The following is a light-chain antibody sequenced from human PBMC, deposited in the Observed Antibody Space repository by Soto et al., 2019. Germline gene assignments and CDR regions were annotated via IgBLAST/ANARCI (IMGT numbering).Light chain of an antibody. CDR1: QGISSY. Sequence: DLQLTQSPSFLSASVGDRVTITCRASQGISSYLAWYQQKPGKAPKLLIYAASTLQSGVPSRFSGSGSGTEFTRTVSSLQPEDFATYYCQQLNSYPPSVGQGTRLEIK. J-gene: IGKJ5*01. CDR2: AAS. CDR3: QQLNSYPPS. V-gene: IGKV1-9*01.